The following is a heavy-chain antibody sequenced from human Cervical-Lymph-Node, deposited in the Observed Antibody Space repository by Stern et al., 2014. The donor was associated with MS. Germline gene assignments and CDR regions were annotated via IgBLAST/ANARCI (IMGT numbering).Heavy chain of an antibody. CDR1: GFVLANHY. J-gene: IGHJ6*02. CDR2: INPRGADT. CDR3: ASPVCVNTSPSGCYYTDMDV. D-gene: IGHD6-19*01. Sequence: QMQLVQSGPEVRKPGASVRVSRKASGFVLANHYGHWVRQAPGQGLEWMGLINPRGADTTFAQRFEGRLTVTRDTSTGAVTMELSSLRLEDTAIYYCASPVCVNTSPSGCYYTDMDVWGQGTTVIVSS. V-gene: IGHV1-46*01.